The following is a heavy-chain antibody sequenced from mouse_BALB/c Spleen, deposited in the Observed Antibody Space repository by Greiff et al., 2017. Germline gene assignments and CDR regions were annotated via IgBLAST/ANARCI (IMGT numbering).Heavy chain of an antibody. D-gene: IGHD1-1*01. Sequence: DVQLQESGPDLVKPGASVKISCKASGYSFTGYYMHWVKQSHGKSLEWIGRVNPNNGGTSYNQKFKGKAILTVDKSSSTAYMELRSLTSEDSAVYYCATSYYYGSSYGYFDVWGAGTTVTVSS. V-gene: IGHV1-26*01. CDR1: GYSFTGYY. J-gene: IGHJ1*01. CDR2: VNPNNGGT. CDR3: ATSYYYGSSYGYFDV.